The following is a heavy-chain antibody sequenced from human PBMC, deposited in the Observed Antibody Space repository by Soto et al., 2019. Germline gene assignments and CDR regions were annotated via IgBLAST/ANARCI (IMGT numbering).Heavy chain of an antibody. V-gene: IGHV1-46*01. CDR1: GYTFTSYY. J-gene: IGHJ4*02. D-gene: IGHD3-9*01. CDR3: AKGAGDILTGYYKDPYFDY. CDR2: INPSGGST. Sequence: ASVKVSCKASGYTFTSYYMHWVRQAPGQGLEWMGIINPSGGSTSYAQKFQGRVTMTRDTSTSTVYMELSSLRSEDTAVYYCAKGAGDILTGYYKDPYFDYWGQGTLVTVSS.